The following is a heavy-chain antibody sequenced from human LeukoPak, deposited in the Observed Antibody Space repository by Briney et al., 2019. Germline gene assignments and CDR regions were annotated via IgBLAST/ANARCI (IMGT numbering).Heavy chain of an antibody. CDR3: ARRAGAYSHPYDY. Sequence: ASVKVSCKASGYSFTGHYIHWVRQAPGQGLEWMGWLNPNSGGTKFAQKFQARVTLTRDTSISTAYMELSSLTSDDTAVYYCARRAGAYSHPYDYWGQGTLVTVSS. J-gene: IGHJ4*02. V-gene: IGHV1-2*02. CDR2: LNPNSGGT. CDR1: GYSFTGHY. D-gene: IGHD4/OR15-4a*01.